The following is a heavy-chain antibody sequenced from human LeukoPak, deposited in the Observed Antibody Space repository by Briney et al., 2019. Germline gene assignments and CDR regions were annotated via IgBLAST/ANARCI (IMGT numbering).Heavy chain of an antibody. D-gene: IGHD4-17*01. CDR2: IHGSGST. V-gene: IGHV4-4*07. J-gene: IGHJ4*02. Sequence: SETLSLTCTVSGGSISRYYWSWIRQPAGKGLEWIGRIHGSGSTNYNPSLKSRVTMSTDTSKNQFSLNLRSVTAADTAVYYCATGEGYGDYLPFHSWGQGTLVTVSS. CDR3: ATGEGYGDYLPFHS. CDR1: GGSISRYY.